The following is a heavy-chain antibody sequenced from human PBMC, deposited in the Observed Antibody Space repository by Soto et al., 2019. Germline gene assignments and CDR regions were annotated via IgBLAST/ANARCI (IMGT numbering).Heavy chain of an antibody. V-gene: IGHV5-51*01. CDR2: IYPGDSDT. D-gene: IGHD2-15*01. CDR1: GYSFTSYW. Sequence: GESLKISCKGSGYSFTSYWIGWVRQMPGKGLEWMGIIYPGDSDTRYSPSFQGQVTISADKSISTAYLQWSSLKASDTAMYYCARRAEDCSGGSCHPATATLEDYWGQGTLVTVSS. J-gene: IGHJ4*02. CDR3: ARRAEDCSGGSCHPATATLEDY.